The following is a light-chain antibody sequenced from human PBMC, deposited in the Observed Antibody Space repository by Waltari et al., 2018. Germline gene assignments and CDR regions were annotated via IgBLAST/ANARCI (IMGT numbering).Light chain of an antibody. J-gene: IGKJ2*03. CDR2: KAS. V-gene: IGKV1-9*01. CDR1: QGISSY. CDR3: QHHNNNPYS. Sequence: DIQMTQSPSSLSASVGDRVTITCRASQGISSYLAWYQQRPGKAPKLLIYKASTLQSGVPSRFSGSGSGTDFTLIISSLQPEDFATYYCQHHNNNPYSFGQGTKVEIK.